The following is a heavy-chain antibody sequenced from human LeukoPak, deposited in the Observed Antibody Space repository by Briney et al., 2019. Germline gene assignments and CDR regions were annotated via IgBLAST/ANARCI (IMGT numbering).Heavy chain of an antibody. CDR3: ARIATGTTGNYYYYYMDV. CDR1: GYTFTSYG. CDR2: ISAYNSNT. J-gene: IGHJ6*03. D-gene: IGHD1-7*01. V-gene: IGHV1-18*01. Sequence: ASVKVSCKASGYTFTSYGISWVRQAPGQGLEWMGWISAYNSNTNYAQKLQGRVTMTTDTSTSTAYMELRSLRSDDTAVYYCARIATGTTGNYYYYYMDVWGKGTTVAVSS.